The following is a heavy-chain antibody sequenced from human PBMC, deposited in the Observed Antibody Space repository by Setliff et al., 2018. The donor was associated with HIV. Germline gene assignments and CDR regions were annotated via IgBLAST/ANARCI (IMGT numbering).Heavy chain of an antibody. D-gene: IGHD3-22*01. CDR1: GFSFNNYG. V-gene: IGHV3-49*04. CDR2: IRKTVYGATT. CDR3: ARNDSPDDC. Sequence: GGSLRLSCVTSGFSFNNYGMHWVRQAPGKGLEWVGFIRKTVYGATTEYAASVKGRFTISRDDSKSIAYLQMDSLRSEDTAVYYCARNDSPDDCWGQGTLVTVSS. J-gene: IGHJ4*02.